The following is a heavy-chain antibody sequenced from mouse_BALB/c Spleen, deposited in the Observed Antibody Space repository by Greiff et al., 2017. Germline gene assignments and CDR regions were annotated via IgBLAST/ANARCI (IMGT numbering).Heavy chain of an antibody. Sequence: EVQLQQSGAELVKPGASVKLSCTASGFNIKDTYMHWVKQRPEQGLEWIGRIDPANGNTKYDPKFQGKATITADTSSNTAYLQLSSLTSEDTAVYYCARGYYDYDYAMDYWGQGTSVTVSS. CDR1: GFNIKDTY. V-gene: IGHV14-3*02. CDR2: IDPANGNT. CDR3: ARGYYDYDYAMDY. D-gene: IGHD2-4*01. J-gene: IGHJ4*01.